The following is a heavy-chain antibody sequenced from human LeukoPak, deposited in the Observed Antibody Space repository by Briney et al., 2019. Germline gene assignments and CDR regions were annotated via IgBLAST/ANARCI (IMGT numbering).Heavy chain of an antibody. J-gene: IGHJ4*02. D-gene: IGHD6-19*01. Sequence: GGSLRLSCAASGFTFDDYAMHWVRHAPGKGLEWVSAISGSGGSTYYADSVKGRFTISRDNSKNTLYLQMNSLRAEDTAVYYCAKDEAVAQADYFDYWGQGTLVTVSS. CDR1: GFTFDDYA. CDR3: AKDEAVAQADYFDY. CDR2: ISGSGGST. V-gene: IGHV3-23*01.